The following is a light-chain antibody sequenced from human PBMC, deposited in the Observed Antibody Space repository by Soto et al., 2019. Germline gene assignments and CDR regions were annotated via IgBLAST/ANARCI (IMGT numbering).Light chain of an antibody. Sequence: QSALTQPRSVSGSPGQSVTISCTGTSSDVGGYHYVSWYQQHPGKAPKLMIYDVSKRPSGVPDRFSGSKSGNTASLTISGLQAEDEADYYCCSYAGSYTWVCGGGTKLPVL. J-gene: IGLJ3*02. CDR2: DVS. CDR3: CSYAGSYTWV. V-gene: IGLV2-11*01. CDR1: SSDVGGYHY.